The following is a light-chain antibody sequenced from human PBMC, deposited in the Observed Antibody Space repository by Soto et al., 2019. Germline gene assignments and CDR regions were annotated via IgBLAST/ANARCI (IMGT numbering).Light chain of an antibody. CDR3: QQYDHLLT. J-gene: IGKJ4*01. V-gene: IGKV1-33*01. CDR2: DAS. CDR1: QDITNY. Sequence: DIQMTQSPSYMSASVGDRVTITCQASQDITNYLNWYQQKPGKAPKLLIYDASDLETGVPSRFSGSGSGTDFTFTISSLQPEDTATYYCQQYDHLLTFGGGTKVDIK.